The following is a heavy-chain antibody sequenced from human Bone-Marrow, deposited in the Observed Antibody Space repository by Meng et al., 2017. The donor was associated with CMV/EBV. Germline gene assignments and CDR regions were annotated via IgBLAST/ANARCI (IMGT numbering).Heavy chain of an antibody. Sequence: SETLSLTCTVSGGSISSYYWSWIRQPPGKGLEWIGYIYYSGGTNYNPSLQSRVTISVDTSKNQFSLKLSSVTAADTAMYYCARSVGCSSTYCYTYTSSWYPDYWGQGTLVTVSS. CDR1: GGSISSYY. V-gene: IGHV4-59*12. J-gene: IGHJ4*02. CDR3: ARSVGCSSTYCYTYTSSWYPDY. D-gene: IGHD6-13*01. CDR2: IYYSGGT.